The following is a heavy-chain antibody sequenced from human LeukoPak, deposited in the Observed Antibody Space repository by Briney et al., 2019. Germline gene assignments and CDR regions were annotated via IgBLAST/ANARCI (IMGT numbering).Heavy chain of an antibody. CDR1: GFTFSSYW. D-gene: IGHD3-16*01. Sequence: PGRSLRLSCAASGFTFSSYWMNWARQPPGKGLEWVASINHNGNVNYYVDSVKGRFTISRDNAKNSLYLQMSNLRAEDTAVYFWARGGGLDVWGQGATVTVSS. V-gene: IGHV3-7*03. CDR3: ARGGGLDV. CDR2: INHNGNVN. J-gene: IGHJ6*02.